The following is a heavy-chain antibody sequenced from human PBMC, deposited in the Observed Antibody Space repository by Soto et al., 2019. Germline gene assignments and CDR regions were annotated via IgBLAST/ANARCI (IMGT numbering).Heavy chain of an antibody. CDR1: GFTFNNYA. CDR2: ISDSSSYI. D-gene: IGHD3-22*01. V-gene: IGHV3-21*01. CDR3: ARYDSSGYYWPYYYYGMDV. J-gene: IGHJ6*02. Sequence: GGSLRLSCAASGFTFNNYAMSWVRQAPGKGLEWVSAISDSSSYIYYADSVKGRFTISRDNAKNSLYLQMNSLRAEDTAVYYCARYDSSGYYWPYYYYGMDVWGQGTTVTVSS.